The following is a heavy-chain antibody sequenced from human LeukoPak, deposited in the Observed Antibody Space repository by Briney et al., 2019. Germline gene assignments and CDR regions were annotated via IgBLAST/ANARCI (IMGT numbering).Heavy chain of an antibody. D-gene: IGHD6-13*01. CDR3: ARGFRGSSSWYNY. CDR1: GGSISSSSYY. J-gene: IGHJ4*02. V-gene: IGHV4-61*01. Sequence: SETLSLTCTVSGGSISSSSYYWSWIRQPPGKGLEWIGYIYYSGSTNYNPSLKSRVTISVDTSKNQFSLKLSSVTAADTAVYYCARGFRGSSSWYNYWGQGTLVTVSS. CDR2: IYYSGST.